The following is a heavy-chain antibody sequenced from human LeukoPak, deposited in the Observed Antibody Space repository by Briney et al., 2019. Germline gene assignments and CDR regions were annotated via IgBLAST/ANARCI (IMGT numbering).Heavy chain of an antibody. J-gene: IGHJ4*02. CDR3: ARSSSIVSTGGY. CDR2: ISGDGGST. D-gene: IGHD2-2*01. V-gene: IGHV3-43*02. CDR1: GFTFDPYA. Sequence: PGGSLRLSCATSGFTFDPYAMHWVRQGPGKGLEWVSLISGDGGSTYYADSVKGRFTISRDNSKKSLYLQMNSLRTEDTALYYCARSSSIVSTGGYWGQGTLVTVSS.